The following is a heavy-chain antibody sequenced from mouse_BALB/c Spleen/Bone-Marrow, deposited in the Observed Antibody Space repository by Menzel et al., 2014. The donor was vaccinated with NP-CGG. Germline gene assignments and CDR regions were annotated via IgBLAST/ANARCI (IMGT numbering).Heavy chain of an antibody. CDR2: FIKKNNSYTT. V-gene: IGHV7-3*02. CDR1: WVTFXGYY. CDR3: ARDRAARATGYYFDY. D-gene: IGHD3-1*01. J-gene: IGHJ2*01. Sequence: GGAGGGVGQAGGFLIISCATFWVTFXGYYMSWGRQPPGKAPEGVGFFIKKNNSYTTEYSASVKGRFTISRDNSQSILYLQMNTLRAEDSATYYCARDRAARATGYYFDYWGQGTTLAVSS.